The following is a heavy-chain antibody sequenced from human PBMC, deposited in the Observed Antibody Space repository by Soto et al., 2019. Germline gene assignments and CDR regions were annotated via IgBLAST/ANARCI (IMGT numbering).Heavy chain of an antibody. CDR2: IGGRGNSA. Sequence: PGGSLRLSCAAAGFIFTNYAINCCGQAPGKGLEWVSVIGGRGNSAYYADSVQGRFTISRDNSKNTLSLQMSSLTADDTAIYYCVREGRGSFDFWGRGTMVTVSS. V-gene: IGHV3-23*01. D-gene: IGHD5-12*01. CDR1: GFIFTNYA. CDR3: VREGRGSFDF. J-gene: IGHJ3*01.